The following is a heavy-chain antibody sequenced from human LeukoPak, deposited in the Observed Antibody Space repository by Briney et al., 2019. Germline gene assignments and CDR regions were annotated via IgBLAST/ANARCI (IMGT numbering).Heavy chain of an antibody. V-gene: IGHV4-4*07. D-gene: IGHD3-9*01. CDR1: GGSISSYY. CDR3: ASGPPYYDILTGYFTNWFDP. CDR2: IYTSGST. J-gene: IGHJ5*02. Sequence: PSETLSLTCTVSGGSISSYYWSWIRQPAGKGLEWIGRIYTSGSTNYNPSLKSRVTISVDTSKNQFSLKLSSVTAADTAVYYCASGPPYYDILTGYFTNWFDPWGQGTLVTVSS.